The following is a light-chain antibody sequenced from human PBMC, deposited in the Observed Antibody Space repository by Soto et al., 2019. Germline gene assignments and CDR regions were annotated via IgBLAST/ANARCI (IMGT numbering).Light chain of an antibody. J-gene: IGKJ1*01. V-gene: IGKV3-20*01. CDR1: QSLSKTY. CDR2: GAS. Sequence: EIVLTQSPGTLSLSPGERATLSCRASQSLSKTYLAWYQKKPGQAPRLLIDGASSRATGTPDRFSGSGSGTDFTLTISRLEPEDFAVYYCQQYVSPPWTLGQGTKVEIK. CDR3: QQYVSPPWT.